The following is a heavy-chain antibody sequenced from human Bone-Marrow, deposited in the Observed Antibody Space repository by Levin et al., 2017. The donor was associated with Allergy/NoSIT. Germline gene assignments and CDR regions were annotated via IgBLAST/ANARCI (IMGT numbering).Heavy chain of an antibody. Sequence: LGESLKISCAASGFTFSNHWMSWVRQAPGKGLEWVANINLDGSEKYFVDSVKGRFTISRDNAENSVFLQMNSLRAEDTAVYYCARGHYGMDVWGQGTTVTVSS. J-gene: IGHJ6*02. V-gene: IGHV3-7*01. CDR1: GFTFSNHW. CDR2: INLDGSEK. CDR3: ARGHYGMDV.